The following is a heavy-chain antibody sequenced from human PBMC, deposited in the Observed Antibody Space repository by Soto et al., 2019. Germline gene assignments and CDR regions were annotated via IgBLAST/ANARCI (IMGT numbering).Heavy chain of an antibody. CDR3: ARDGVYGSLSY. V-gene: IGHV3-13*01. J-gene: IGHJ4*02. Sequence: GGSLRLSCAASGFTFSSYDMHWVRQATGKGLEWVSAIGTAGNTYYPGSVKGRFTISRENAKNSLYLQMNSLRAGDTAVYYCARDGVYGSLSYWGQGTLVTVSS. D-gene: IGHD2-8*01. CDR2: IGTAGNT. CDR1: GFTFSSYD.